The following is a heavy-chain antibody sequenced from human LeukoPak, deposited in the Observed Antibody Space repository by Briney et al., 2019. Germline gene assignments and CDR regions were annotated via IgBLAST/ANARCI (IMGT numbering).Heavy chain of an antibody. Sequence: AGGSLRLSCMASGFTFNNYWMHWVRQAPGKGLVWVSRISSDGSSTGYVDSVKGRFTISRDNVKNTLYLQMNSLRAEDAAVYYCARDLAAAHGYWGQGTLVTVPS. J-gene: IGHJ4*02. CDR2: ISSDGSST. CDR1: GFTFNNYW. V-gene: IGHV3-74*01. D-gene: IGHD6-13*01. CDR3: ARDLAAAHGY.